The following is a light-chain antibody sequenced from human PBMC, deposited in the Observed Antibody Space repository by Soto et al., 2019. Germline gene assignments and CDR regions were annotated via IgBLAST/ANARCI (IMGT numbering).Light chain of an antibody. CDR2: GAS. J-gene: IGKJ4*01. CDR1: QSVSSSY. Sequence: EVVFTQSPGTLSLSPGERATLSCRASQSVSSSYLAWYQQKPGQAPRLLIYGASSRATGIPDRFSGSGSGTDFTLTISRLEPEDFAVYYCQQYGSSPATFGGGTKVDNK. CDR3: QQYGSSPAT. V-gene: IGKV3-20*01.